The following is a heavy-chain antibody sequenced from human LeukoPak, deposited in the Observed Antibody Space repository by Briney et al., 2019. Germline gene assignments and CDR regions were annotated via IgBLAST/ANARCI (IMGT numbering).Heavy chain of an antibody. CDR1: GFTFDDYG. J-gene: IGHJ5*02. D-gene: IGHD3-9*01. V-gene: IGHV3-20*04. CDR2: INWNGGST. Sequence: GGSLRLSCAASGFTFDDYGMSWVRQALGKGLEWVSGINWNGGSTGYADSVKGRFTISRDNAKNSLYLQMNSLRAEDTALYYCARDRTYYDILTGYYASGRFDPWGQGTLVTVSS. CDR3: ARDRTYYDILTGYYASGRFDP.